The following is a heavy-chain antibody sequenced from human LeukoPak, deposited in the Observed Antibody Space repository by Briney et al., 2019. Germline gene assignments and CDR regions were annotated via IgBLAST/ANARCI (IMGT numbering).Heavy chain of an antibody. CDR1: GFSFSTYA. D-gene: IGHD2/OR15-2a*01. V-gene: IGHV3-23*01. CDR2: ISGSGYDM. J-gene: IGHJ3*02. CDR3: AKTGVAGFYDAFHI. Sequence: GGSLRLSCAASGFSFSTYAMSWVRQAPGKGLEWVSTISGSGYDMYYSDSVRGRFTISRDTFGNTVYLQMSSLRAEDTAVYSCAKTGVAGFYDAFHIWGQGTMVTVSS.